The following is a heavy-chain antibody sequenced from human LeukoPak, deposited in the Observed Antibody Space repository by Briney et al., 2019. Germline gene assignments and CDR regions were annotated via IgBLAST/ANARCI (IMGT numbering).Heavy chain of an antibody. V-gene: IGHV3-11*01. CDR1: GLTFSDYY. CDR3: ARDKGDYHTSGSLFVF. D-gene: IGHD3-22*01. J-gene: IGHJ4*02. CDR2: ISPSGSSI. Sequence: KSGGSLRLSCAVSGLTFSDYYMSWTRQAPGKGPELVSYISPSGSSIFYVDSVKGRFTISRDNAKNSLYLQMNSLRAEDTAVYYCARDKGDYHTSGSLFVFGGQGALVTVSS.